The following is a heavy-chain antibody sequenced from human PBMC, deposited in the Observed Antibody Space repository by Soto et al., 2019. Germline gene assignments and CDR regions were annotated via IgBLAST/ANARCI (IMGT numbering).Heavy chain of an antibody. D-gene: IGHD3-16*01. Sequence: PGGSLRLSCAASGFTFDDYTMHWVRQAPGKGLEWVSLISWDGGSTYYADSVKGRFTISRDNSKNSLYLQMNSLRTEDTALYYCAKDRGGVTYYYGMDVWGQGTTVTVSS. CDR3: AKDRGGVTYYYGMDV. J-gene: IGHJ6*02. CDR2: ISWDGGST. CDR1: GFTFDDYT. V-gene: IGHV3-43*01.